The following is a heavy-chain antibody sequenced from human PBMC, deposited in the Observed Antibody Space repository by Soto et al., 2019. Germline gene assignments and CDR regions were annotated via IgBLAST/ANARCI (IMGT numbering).Heavy chain of an antibody. CDR2: MYYIGTT. J-gene: IGHJ3*02. CDR1: GGSISSSSYF. V-gene: IGHV4-39*07. Sequence: SETLSLTCTVSGGSISSSSYFWGWIRQPPGKGLEWIGSMYYIGTTYYNPSLKSRVTISVDTSKNQFSLKLSSVTAADTAVYYCARDREGDYGGSTHAFDIWGQGTMVT. D-gene: IGHD4-17*01. CDR3: ARDREGDYGGSTHAFDI.